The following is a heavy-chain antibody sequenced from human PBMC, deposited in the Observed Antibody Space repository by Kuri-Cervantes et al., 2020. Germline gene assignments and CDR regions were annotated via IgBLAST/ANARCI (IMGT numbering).Heavy chain of an antibody. D-gene: IGHD3-10*01. CDR1: RFTFSSYA. CDR3: ARATYGSGSYYFDY. V-gene: IGHV3-30-3*01. J-gene: IGHJ4*02. CDR2: ISYDGSNK. Sequence: GESLKISCAASRFTFSSYAMHWVRQAPGKGLEWVAVISYDGSNKYYADSVKGRFTISRDNSKNTLYLQMNSLRAEDTAVYYCARATYGSGSYYFDYWGQGTLVTVSS.